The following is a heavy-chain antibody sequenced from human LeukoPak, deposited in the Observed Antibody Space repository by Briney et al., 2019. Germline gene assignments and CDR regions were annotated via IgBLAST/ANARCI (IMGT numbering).Heavy chain of an antibody. V-gene: IGHV3-7*01. CDR1: GLSFSSYW. CDR3: ARDADVETGILDYWHYYMDV. J-gene: IGHJ6*03. Sequence: PGGSLRLSCATSGLSFSSYWMSWVRQAPGKGLEWVANIKHDGSEKYYVDSVKGRFTISRDNAKNSLFVQMNSLRAEDTASYYCARDADVETGILDYWHYYMDVWGKGTTVTVSS. CDR2: IKHDGSEK. D-gene: IGHD5-18*01.